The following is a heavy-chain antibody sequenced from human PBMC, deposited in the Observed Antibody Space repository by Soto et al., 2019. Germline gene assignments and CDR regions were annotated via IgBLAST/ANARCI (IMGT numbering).Heavy chain of an antibody. CDR1: GFTFSSYG. Sequence: PGGSLRLSCAASGFTFSSYGTHWVRQAPGKGLEWVAVIWYDGSNKYYADSVKGRFTISRDNSKNTLYLQMNSLRAEDTAVYYCARGDIVVVVAATDYYYYGMDVWGQGTTVTVSS. D-gene: IGHD2-15*01. V-gene: IGHV3-33*01. CDR3: ARGDIVVVVAATDYYYYGMDV. J-gene: IGHJ6*02. CDR2: IWYDGSNK.